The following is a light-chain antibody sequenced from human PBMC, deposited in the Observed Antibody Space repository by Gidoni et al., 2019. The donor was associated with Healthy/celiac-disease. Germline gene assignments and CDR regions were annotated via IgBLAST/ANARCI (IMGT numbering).Light chain of an antibody. CDR2: GAS. CDR1: QSVSSTY. V-gene: IGKV3-20*01. CDR3: QQGA. Sequence: EIVLTQSPGTLSFSPGERATLPCRASQSVSSTYLPWYQQKPGQAPRLLIYGASSRVTCVPDRFSGSGSGTDFTLTISRLEPEDFAVYYCQQGAFGQGTKVEMK. J-gene: IGKJ1*01.